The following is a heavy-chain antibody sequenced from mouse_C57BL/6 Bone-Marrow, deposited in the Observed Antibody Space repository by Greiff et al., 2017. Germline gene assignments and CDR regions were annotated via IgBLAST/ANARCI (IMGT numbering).Heavy chain of an antibody. J-gene: IGHJ3*01. CDR1: GYTFTSYW. D-gene: IGHD2-3*01. Sequence: QVQLKQPGAELVKPGASVKMSCKASGYTFTSYWITWVKQRPGQGLEWIGDIYPGSGSTNYNEKFKSKATLTVDTSSSTAYMQLSSRTSEDSAVYYCAREDDGYSSWVAYWGQGTLVTVSA. CDR3: AREDDGYSSWVAY. V-gene: IGHV1-55*01. CDR2: IYPGSGST.